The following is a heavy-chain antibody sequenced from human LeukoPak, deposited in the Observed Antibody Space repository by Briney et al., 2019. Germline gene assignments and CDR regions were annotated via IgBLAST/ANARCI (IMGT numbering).Heavy chain of an antibody. J-gene: IGHJ4*02. D-gene: IGHD6-19*01. V-gene: IGHV3-74*01. Sequence: GGSLRLSCAASGFTFSSYWMHWVRQAPGKGLVWVSRINSDGSSTGYADSVKGRFTISRDNAKNTLYLQMNSLRAEDTAVYYCARGGYSSGSDYWGQGTLVTVSS. CDR3: ARGGYSSGSDY. CDR2: INSDGSST. CDR1: GFTFSSYW.